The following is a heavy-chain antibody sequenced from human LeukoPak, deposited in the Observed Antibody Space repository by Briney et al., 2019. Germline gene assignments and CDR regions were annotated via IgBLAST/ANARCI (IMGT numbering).Heavy chain of an antibody. Sequence: GSLRLSCAASGFTFSSYSMNWVRQAPGKGLEWVSYISISRATIYYADSVRGRFTISTDNAKKLLFLQMNSLRDEDTAVYYCARDAGVERYFDYWGQGALVTVSS. V-gene: IGHV3-48*02. CDR2: ISISRATI. CDR3: ARDAGVERYFDY. D-gene: IGHD1-1*01. J-gene: IGHJ4*02. CDR1: GFTFSSYS.